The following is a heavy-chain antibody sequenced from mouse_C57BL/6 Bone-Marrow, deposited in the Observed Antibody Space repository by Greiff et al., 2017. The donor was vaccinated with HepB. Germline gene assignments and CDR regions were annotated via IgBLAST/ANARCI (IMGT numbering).Heavy chain of an antibody. CDR2: IDTANGNT. Sequence: VQLQQSVAELVRPGASVKLSCTASGFNIKNTYMHWVKQRPEQGLEWIGRIDTANGNTKYAPKFQGKATITADTSSNTAYLQLSSLTAEDTASYYCALKPGGYYGSSYGYAMDYWGQGTSVTVSS. J-gene: IGHJ4*01. D-gene: IGHD1-1*01. CDR1: GFNIKNTY. CDR3: ALKPGGYYGSSYGYAMDY. V-gene: IGHV14-3*01.